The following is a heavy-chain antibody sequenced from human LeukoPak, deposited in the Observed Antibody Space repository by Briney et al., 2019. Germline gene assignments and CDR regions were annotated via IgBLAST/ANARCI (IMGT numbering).Heavy chain of an antibody. J-gene: IGHJ4*02. CDR2: IYTSGST. CDR3: AGTSMVRGVIDY. D-gene: IGHD3-10*01. V-gene: IGHV4-4*07. Sequence: PSETLSLTCTVSGGSISSYYWSWIRPPAGKGLEWIGRIYTSGSTNYNPSLKSRVTMSVDTSKNQFSLKLSSVTAADTAVYYCAGTSMVRGVIDYWGQGTLVTVSS. CDR1: GGSISSYY.